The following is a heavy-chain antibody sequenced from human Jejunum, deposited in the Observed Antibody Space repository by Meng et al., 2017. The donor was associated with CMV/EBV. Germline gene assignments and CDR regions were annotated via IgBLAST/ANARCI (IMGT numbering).Heavy chain of an antibody. CDR3: TKGGPLGSYFDY. V-gene: IGHV3-15*01. D-gene: IGHD1-26*01. CDR2: IRSKGVGGTI. CDR1: GFTFRNAW. J-gene: IGHJ4*02. Sequence: SGFTFRNAWMTWVRQAPGKVLEWVGRIRSKGVGGTIDYAAPVEGRFTISRDDSKNTLYLQMNSLKTEDTAVYYCTKGGPLGSYFDYWGQGALVTVSS.